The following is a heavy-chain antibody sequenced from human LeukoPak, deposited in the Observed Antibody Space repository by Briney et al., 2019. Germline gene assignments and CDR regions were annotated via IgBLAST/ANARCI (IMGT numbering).Heavy chain of an antibody. Sequence: GGSLRLSCAASGFTVSSNYVSWVRQAPGKGLEWVSTIYRGGSTYYADSVKGRFTISRDNSKNTVYLQINTLRVEDTAVYYCARGGLETAVKYSFDYWGQGTLITVSS. V-gene: IGHV3-66*01. J-gene: IGHJ4*02. D-gene: IGHD1-1*01. CDR2: IYRGGST. CDR1: GFTVSSNY. CDR3: ARGGLETAVKYSFDY.